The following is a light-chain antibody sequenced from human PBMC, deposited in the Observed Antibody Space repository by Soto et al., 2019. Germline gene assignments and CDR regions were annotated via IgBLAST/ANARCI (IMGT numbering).Light chain of an antibody. J-gene: IGKJ4*01. V-gene: IGKV1-5*03. CDR1: QTISSW. CDR2: KAS. CDR3: QQYNSYPLT. Sequence: DIQMTQSPSTLSGSVGDRVTITCRASQTISSWLAWYQQKPGKAPQLLIHKASTLQSGVPSRFSGSGSGTEFTLTISSLQSDDVATYHCQQYNSYPLTFGGGTKVDIK.